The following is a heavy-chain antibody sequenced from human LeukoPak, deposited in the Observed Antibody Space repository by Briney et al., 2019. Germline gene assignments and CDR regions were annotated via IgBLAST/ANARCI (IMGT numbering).Heavy chain of an antibody. D-gene: IGHD1-1*01. Sequence: GGSLRLSCEASGSTISGYAMHWVRQAPGKGLEWVAVIWYDGSEKYYGDSVKGRFTISRDNSKNTLYLQMNSLRAEDTAVYYCAKTVHWNYFDYWGQGNLVTVSS. V-gene: IGHV3-33*06. J-gene: IGHJ4*02. CDR3: AKTVHWNYFDY. CDR2: IWYDGSEK. CDR1: GSTISGYA.